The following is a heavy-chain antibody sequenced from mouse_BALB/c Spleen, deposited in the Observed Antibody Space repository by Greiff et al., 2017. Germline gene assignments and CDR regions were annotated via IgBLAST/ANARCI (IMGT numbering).Heavy chain of an antibody. D-gene: IGHD2-4*01. Sequence: EVKVVESGGGLVQPGGSLKLSCAASGFTFSSYGMSWVRQTPDKRLELVATINSNGGSTYYPDSVKGRFTISRDNAKNTLYLQMSSLKSEDTAMYYCAREGDYPYWAMDYWGQGTSVTVSS. V-gene: IGHV5-6-3*01. CDR3: AREGDYPYWAMDY. J-gene: IGHJ4*01. CDR1: GFTFSSYG. CDR2: INSNGGST.